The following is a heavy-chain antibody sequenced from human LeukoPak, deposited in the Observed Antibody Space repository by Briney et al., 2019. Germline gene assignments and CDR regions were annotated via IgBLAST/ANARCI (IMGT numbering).Heavy chain of an antibody. J-gene: IGHJ4*02. Sequence: SDSLSLTCTVSGGSISSSSYYWGWIRQPPGKGLEWIGSIYYSGTTYYNPSLKSRVTISVDTSKNQFSLKLSSVTAADTAVYYCARPGEGSGYSSSRIDYWGQGTLVSVSS. CDR1: GGSISSSSYY. V-gene: IGHV4-39*01. CDR3: ARPGEGSGYSSSRIDY. CDR2: IYYSGTT. D-gene: IGHD6-13*01.